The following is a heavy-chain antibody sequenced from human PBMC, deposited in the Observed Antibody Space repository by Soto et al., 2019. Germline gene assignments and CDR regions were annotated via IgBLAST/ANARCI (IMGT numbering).Heavy chain of an antibody. V-gene: IGHV3-11*01. CDR2: ISSVGTTT. CDR3: ARDQGGSASHWLSYNNYAMDD. J-gene: IGHJ6*02. CDR1: GFTITDYY. Sequence: GGSLRLSCGASGFTITDYYMSWIRQAPGKGLEWVSHISSVGTTTYYADSVKCRFSISMDNAKNSLYLQMNSLRAEDTAVYYFARDQGGSASHWLSYNNYAMDDWDQGTTVAVSS. D-gene: IGHD1-1*01.